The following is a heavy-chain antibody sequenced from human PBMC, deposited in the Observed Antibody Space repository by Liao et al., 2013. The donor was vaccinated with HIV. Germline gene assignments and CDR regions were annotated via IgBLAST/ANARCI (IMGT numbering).Heavy chain of an antibody. CDR1: GGSIGSYK. J-gene: IGHJ6*03. Sequence: QVRLEESGPGLVRPSETLSLTCTIFGGSIGSYKWNWIRQSPTKGLEWIGYVNYSGTTQSESRVTMSVDTSKNQFSLSMRSVTAADTAVYFCARGGFYTYYYYYYYLDVWGKGTAVTVSS. V-gene: IGHV4-59*01. D-gene: IGHD5-24*01. CDR3: ARGGFYTYYYYYYYLDV. CDR2: VNYSGTT.